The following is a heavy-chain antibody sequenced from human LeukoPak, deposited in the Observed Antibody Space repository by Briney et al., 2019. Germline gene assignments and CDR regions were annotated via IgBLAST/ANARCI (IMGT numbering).Heavy chain of an antibody. D-gene: IGHD5-12*01. V-gene: IGHV3-30*02. CDR2: IRYDGSNK. CDR3: ARGPSGYHNT. CDR1: GFIFSSYG. Sequence: GGSLRLSCAASGFIFSSYGMHWVRQAPGKGLEWVAFIRYDGSNKYYADSVKGRFTISRDNSKNTLYLQMNSLRAEDTAVYYCARGPSGYHNTGGQGTLVTDSS. J-gene: IGHJ4*02.